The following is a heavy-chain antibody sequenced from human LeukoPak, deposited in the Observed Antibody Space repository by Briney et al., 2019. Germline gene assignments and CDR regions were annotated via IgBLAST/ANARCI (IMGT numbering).Heavy chain of an antibody. J-gene: IGHJ5*02. D-gene: IGHD6-19*01. V-gene: IGHV4-4*02. Sequence: SGTLSLTCAVSGDSISSRNWWTWVRQPPGKGLEWIGEIYHSGSTNYNPSLKSRVTISVDKSKNQFSLKLSSVTAADTAVYYCASRIAVASDWFDPWGQGTLVTVSS. CDR1: GDSISSRNW. CDR2: IYHSGST. CDR3: ASRIAVASDWFDP.